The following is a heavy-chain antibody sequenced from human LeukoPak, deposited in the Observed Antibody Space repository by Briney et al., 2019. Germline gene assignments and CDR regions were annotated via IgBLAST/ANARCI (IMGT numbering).Heavy chain of an antibody. V-gene: IGHV4-31*03. D-gene: IGHD3-3*01. Sequence: SETLSLTCTVSGGSISSGGYYWSWIRQHPGKGLEWIGYIYYSGSTYYNPSLKSRVTISVDTSKNQFSLKLSSVTAADTAVYYCARDRTYYDFWSGYLMSLAPYYYYGMDVWGQGTTVTVSS. CDR1: GGSISSGGYY. CDR3: ARDRTYYDFWSGYLMSLAPYYYYGMDV. J-gene: IGHJ6*02. CDR2: IYYSGST.